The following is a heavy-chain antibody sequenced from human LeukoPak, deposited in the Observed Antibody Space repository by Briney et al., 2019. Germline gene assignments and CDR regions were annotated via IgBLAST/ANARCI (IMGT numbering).Heavy chain of an antibody. J-gene: IGHJ4*02. CDR1: GFSISSGYY. D-gene: IGHD2-2*01. CDR3: ARHSTDGYVRY. V-gene: IGHV4-38-2*01. Sequence: SETLSLTSAVSGFSISSGYYLGWIREPPRKWMERIGRIYDSGSTYYNPSLKGRVTISVDTSTNKFSPKLSCVTAADTAVYYCARHSTDGYVRYWGQGTLVTVSS. CDR2: IYDSGST.